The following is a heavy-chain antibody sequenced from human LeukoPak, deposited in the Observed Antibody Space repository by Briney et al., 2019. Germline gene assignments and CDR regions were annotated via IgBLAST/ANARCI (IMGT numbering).Heavy chain of an antibody. Sequence: GGSLRLSCAASGFTFSKSVMSWVRQAPGKGLEWVASINHNGNVNYYVDSVKGRFTISRDNAKNSLYLQMSNLRAEDTAVYFCARGGGLDVWGQGATVTVSS. CDR3: ARGGGLDV. J-gene: IGHJ6*02. V-gene: IGHV3-7*03. D-gene: IGHD3-16*01. CDR1: GFTFSKSV. CDR2: INHNGNVN.